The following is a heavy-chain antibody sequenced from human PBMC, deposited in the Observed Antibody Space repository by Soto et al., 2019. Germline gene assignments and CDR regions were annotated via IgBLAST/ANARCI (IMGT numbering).Heavy chain of an antibody. V-gene: IGHV1-69*13. CDR3: ARELFGSPPFLPAPL. CDR1: GGTFSSYA. J-gene: IGHJ4*02. Sequence: SVKVSCKACGGTFSSYAISWVRQAPGQGLEWMGGIIPIFGTANYAQKFQGRVTITADESTSTAYMELSSLRSEDTAVYYCARELFGSPPFLPAPLWGQGTLVTVSS. CDR2: IIPIFGTA. D-gene: IGHD3-9*01.